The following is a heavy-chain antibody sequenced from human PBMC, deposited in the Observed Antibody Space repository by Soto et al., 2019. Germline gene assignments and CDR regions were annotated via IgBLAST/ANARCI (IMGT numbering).Heavy chain of an antibody. J-gene: IGHJ3*02. Sequence: GASVKVSCKASGYTFTSYAMHWVRQAPGQRLEWMGWINAGNGNTKYSQKFQGRVTITRDTSASTAYMELSSLRSEDTAVYYCARGAWRVTMVRGVVGLDAFDIWGQGTMVTVSS. CDR1: GYTFTSYA. CDR2: INAGNGNT. V-gene: IGHV1-3*01. CDR3: ARGAWRVTMVRGVVGLDAFDI. D-gene: IGHD3-10*01.